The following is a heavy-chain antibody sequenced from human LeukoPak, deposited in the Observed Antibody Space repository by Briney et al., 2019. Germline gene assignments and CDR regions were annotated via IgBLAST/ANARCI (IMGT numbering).Heavy chain of an antibody. CDR3: AKDDPGYYYGMDV. CDR1: GFTFSSYG. D-gene: IGHD1-14*01. J-gene: IGHJ6*02. Sequence: GGSLRLSRAASGFTFSSYGMHWVRQAPGKGLEWVAVISYDGSNKYYADSVKGRFTISRDNSKNTLYLQMNSLRAEDTAVYYCAKDDPGYYYGMDVWGQGTTVTVSS. CDR2: ISYDGSNK. V-gene: IGHV3-30*18.